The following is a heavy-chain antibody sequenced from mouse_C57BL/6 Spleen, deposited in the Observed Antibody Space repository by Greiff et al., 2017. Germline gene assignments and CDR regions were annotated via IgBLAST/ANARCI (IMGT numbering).Heavy chain of an antibody. V-gene: IGHV1-15*01. CDR3: TRGGNYAY. D-gene: IGHD2-1*01. Sequence: VQLQQSGAELVRPGASVTLSCKASGYTFTDYEMHWVKQTPVHGLEWIGAIDPETGGTAYNQKFKGKAILTADKSSSTAYMELRSRTSEDSAVYYCTRGGNYAYWGQGTLVTVSA. CDR2: IDPETGGT. J-gene: IGHJ3*01. CDR1: GYTFTDYE.